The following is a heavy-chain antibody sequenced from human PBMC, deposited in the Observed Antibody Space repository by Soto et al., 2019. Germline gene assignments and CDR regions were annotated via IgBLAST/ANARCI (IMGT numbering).Heavy chain of an antibody. CDR3: ATHEGITGTPDAFDI. J-gene: IGHJ3*02. Sequence: ASVKVSCKASGYTFTELSMHWVRQAPGKGLEWMGGFDPEDGETIYAQKFQGRVTMTEDTSTDTAYMELSSLRSEDTAVYYCATHEGITGTPDAFDIWGQGTMVTVSS. V-gene: IGHV1-24*01. CDR2: FDPEDGET. CDR1: GYTFTELS. D-gene: IGHD1-7*01.